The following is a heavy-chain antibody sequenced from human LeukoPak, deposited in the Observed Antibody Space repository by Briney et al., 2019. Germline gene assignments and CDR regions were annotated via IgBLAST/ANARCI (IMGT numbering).Heavy chain of an antibody. J-gene: IGHJ3*02. CDR2: FDPEDGET. CDR1: GYTFTELS. CDR3: ATAPEGSQWLPRFRDAFDI. Sequence: ASVKVSCKVSGYTFTELSMHWVRQAPGKGLEWMGGFDPEDGETIYAQKFQGRVTMTEDTSTDTAYMGLSSLRSEDTAVYYCATAPEGSQWLPRFRDAFDIWGQGTMVTVSS. V-gene: IGHV1-24*01. D-gene: IGHD5-24*01.